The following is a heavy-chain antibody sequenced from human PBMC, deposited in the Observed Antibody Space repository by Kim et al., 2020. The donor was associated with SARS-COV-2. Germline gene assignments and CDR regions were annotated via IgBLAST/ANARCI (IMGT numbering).Heavy chain of an antibody. CDR3: ARLAYYGSGSYPWFDP. CDR1: GYSFTSYW. V-gene: IGHV5-10-1*01. D-gene: IGHD3-10*01. J-gene: IGHJ5*02. CDR2: IDPSDSYT. Sequence: GESLKISCKGSGYSFTSYWISWVRQMPGKGLEWMGRIDPSDSYTNYSPSFQGHVTISADKSISTAYLQWSSLKASDTAMYYCARLAYYGSGSYPWFDPWCQGTLVTVAS.